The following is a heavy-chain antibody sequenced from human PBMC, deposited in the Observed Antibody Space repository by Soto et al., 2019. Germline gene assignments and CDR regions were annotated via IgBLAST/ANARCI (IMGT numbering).Heavy chain of an antibody. V-gene: IGHV1-69*12. Sequence: QVQLVQSGAEVKKPGSSVKVSCKTSGGTISNYAISWVRQAPGQGLEWMGGIIPLFGTTNYAQKFQGRVTITADESTRTAYMGLSSLRSEDTAVYYWARGGFWSGYYSWFDPWGQGTLVTVSS. D-gene: IGHD3-3*01. CDR2: IIPLFGTT. J-gene: IGHJ5*02. CDR1: GGTISNYA. CDR3: ARGGFWSGYYSWFDP.